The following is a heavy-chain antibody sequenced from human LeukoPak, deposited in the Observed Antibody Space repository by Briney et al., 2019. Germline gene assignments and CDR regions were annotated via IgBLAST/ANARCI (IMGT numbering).Heavy chain of an antibody. J-gene: IGHJ4*02. CDR2: ISWDGGST. CDR1: GFTFDDYA. D-gene: IGHD3-22*01. CDR3: AKVRSYDNNGYYDY. V-gene: IGHV3-43D*04. Sequence: GGSLKLSCAASGFTFDDYAMHWVRQAPGKGLEWVSLISWDGGSTYYADSVKGRFTISRDNSKNSLYLQMNSLRAEDTALYSCAKVRSYDNNGYYDYWGQGTLVTVSS.